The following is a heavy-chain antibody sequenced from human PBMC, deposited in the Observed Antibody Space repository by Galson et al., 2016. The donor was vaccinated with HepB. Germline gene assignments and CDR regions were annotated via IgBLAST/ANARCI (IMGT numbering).Heavy chain of an antibody. CDR3: ARVRDAALDY. CDR2: ISAYSGNT. Sequence: SVKVSCKASGYTFTNNGISWVRQAPGQGLEWMAWISAYSGNTNYAQKFQGRVTLTKDTSASTGYMELRSLRSDDTAIYYCARVRDAALDYWGQGALVTVSS. D-gene: IGHD6-13*01. V-gene: IGHV1-18*01. CDR1: GYTFTNNG. J-gene: IGHJ4*02.